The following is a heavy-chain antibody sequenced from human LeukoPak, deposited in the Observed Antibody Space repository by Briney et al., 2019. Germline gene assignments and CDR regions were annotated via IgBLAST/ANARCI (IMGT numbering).Heavy chain of an antibody. J-gene: IGHJ4*02. Sequence: SGGSLRLSCAASEFTVSSNYMSWVRQAPGKGLEWVSVIYSGGSTYYADSVKGRFTISRDNSKNTLYLQMNSLRAEDTAVYYCALFQWHTKSLDYWGQGTLVTVSS. CDR3: ALFQWHTKSLDY. D-gene: IGHD6-19*01. V-gene: IGHV3-53*01. CDR2: IYSGGST. CDR1: EFTVSSNY.